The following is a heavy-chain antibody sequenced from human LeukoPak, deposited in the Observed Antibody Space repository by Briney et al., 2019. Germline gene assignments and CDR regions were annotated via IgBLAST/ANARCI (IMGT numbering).Heavy chain of an antibody. D-gene: IGHD3-10*01. J-gene: IGHJ6*04. CDR2: IYYSGST. CDR1: GGSISSYY. V-gene: IGHV4-59*01. CDR3: AGSRVTMVRGVIITSPYYYGMDV. Sequence: SETLSLTCTVSGGSISSYYWSWIRQPPGKGLEWIGYIYYSGSTNYNPSLKSRVTISVDTSQNQFPLKLSSVTAADTAVYYCAGSRVTMVRGVIITSPYYYGMDVWGKGTTVTVFS.